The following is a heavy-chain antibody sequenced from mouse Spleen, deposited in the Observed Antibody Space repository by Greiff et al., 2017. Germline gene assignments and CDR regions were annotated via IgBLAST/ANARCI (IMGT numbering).Heavy chain of an antibody. CDR2: ISSGGSYT. V-gene: IGHV5-6*01. CDR3: ARQALYYYGSSRWYFDV. J-gene: IGHJ1*03. D-gene: IGHD1-1*01. CDR1: GFTFSSYG. Sequence: EVHLVESGGDLVKPGGSLKLSCAASGFTFSSYGMSWVRQTPDKRLEWVATISSGGSYTYYPDSVKGRFTISRDNAKNTLYLQMSSLKSEDTAMYYCARQALYYYGSSRWYFDVWGTGTTVTVSS.